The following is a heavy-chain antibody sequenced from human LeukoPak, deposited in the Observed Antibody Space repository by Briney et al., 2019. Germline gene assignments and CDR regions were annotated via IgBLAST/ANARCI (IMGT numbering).Heavy chain of an antibody. CDR3: ARVGRWLQDWYFDL. CDR2: INPNSGGT. Sequence: ASVKVSCKASGYTFTSYGISWVRQAPGQGLEWMGRINPNSGGTNYAQKFQGRVTMTRDTSISTAYMELSRLRSDDTAVYYYARVGRWLQDWYFDLWGRGTLVTVSS. V-gene: IGHV1-2*06. J-gene: IGHJ2*01. CDR1: GYTFTSYG. D-gene: IGHD5-24*01.